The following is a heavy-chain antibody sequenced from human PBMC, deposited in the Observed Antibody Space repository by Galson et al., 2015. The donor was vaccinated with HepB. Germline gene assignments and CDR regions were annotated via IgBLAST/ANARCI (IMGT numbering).Heavy chain of an antibody. V-gene: IGHV3-48*02. CDR2: ISSSSSTI. J-gene: IGHJ4*02. Sequence: SLRLSCAASGFTFSSYSMNWVRQAPGKGLEWVSYISSSSSTIYYADSVKGRFTISRDNAKNSLYLQMNSLRDEDTAVYYCARSDALRYFDWLQNFDYWGQGTLVTVTS. CDR1: GFTFSSYS. CDR3: ARSDALRYFDWLQNFDY. D-gene: IGHD3-9*01.